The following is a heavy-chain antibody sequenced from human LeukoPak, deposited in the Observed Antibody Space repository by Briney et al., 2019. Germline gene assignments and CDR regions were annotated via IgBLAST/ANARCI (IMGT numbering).Heavy chain of an antibody. V-gene: IGHV3-15*01. CDR1: GFIDSTNY. CDR2: IRPKTEGGAT. J-gene: IGHJ4*02. CDR3: TTFGYALDS. D-gene: IGHD2-2*01. Sequence: GGSLRLSCAGSGFIDSTNYMSWVRQAPGKGLEWVGRIRPKTEGGATDYGAPVKDRFTISRDESKATLFLQMDSLKPEDTAVYFCTTFGYALDSWGQGTLVTVSS.